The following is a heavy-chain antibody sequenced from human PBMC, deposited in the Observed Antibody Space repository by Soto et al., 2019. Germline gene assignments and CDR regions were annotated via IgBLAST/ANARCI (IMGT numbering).Heavy chain of an antibody. CDR2: ISGSGGST. J-gene: IGHJ4*02. Sequence: GGSLRLSCAASGFTFSSYAMSWVRQAPGKGLEWVSAISGSGGSTYYADSVKGRFTISRDNSKNTLYLQMNSLRAEDTAVYYCAKGRVRGGTGVYYFDYWGQGTLVTVAS. CDR3: AKGRVRGGTGVYYFDY. D-gene: IGHD3-10*01. CDR1: GFTFSSYA. V-gene: IGHV3-23*01.